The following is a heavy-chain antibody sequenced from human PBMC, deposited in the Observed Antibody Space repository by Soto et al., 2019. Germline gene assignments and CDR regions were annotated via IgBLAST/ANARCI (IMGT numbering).Heavy chain of an antibody. V-gene: IGHV4-59*01. CDR2: IYYSGST. D-gene: IGHD5-12*01. CDR3: ASCRDGYNCDY. J-gene: IGHJ4*02. CDR1: GGSISSYY. Sequence: PLETLSLTCTVSGGSISSYYWSWIRQPPGKGLEWIGYIYYSGSTNYNPSLKSRVTISVDTSKNQFSLKLSSVTAADTAVYYCASCRDGYNCDYWGQGTLVTVSS.